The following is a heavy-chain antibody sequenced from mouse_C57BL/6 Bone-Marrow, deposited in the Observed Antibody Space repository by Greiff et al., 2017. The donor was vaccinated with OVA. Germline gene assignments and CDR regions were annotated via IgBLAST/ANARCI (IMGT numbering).Heavy chain of an antibody. D-gene: IGHD2-2*01. CDR2: ISNLAYSI. V-gene: IGHV5-15*04. J-gene: IGHJ1*03. CDR3: ARHGGLRRYFDV. Sequence: EVKVEESGGGLVQPGGSLKLSCAASGFTFSDYGMAWVRQAPRKGPEWVAFISNLAYSIYYADTVTGRFTISRENAKNTLYLEMSSLRSEDTAMYYCARHGGLRRYFDVWGTGTTVTVSS. CDR1: GFTFSDYG.